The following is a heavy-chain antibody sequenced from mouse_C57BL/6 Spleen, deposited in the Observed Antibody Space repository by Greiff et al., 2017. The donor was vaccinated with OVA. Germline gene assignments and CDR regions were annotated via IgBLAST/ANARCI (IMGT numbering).Heavy chain of an antibody. J-gene: IGHJ3*01. CDR1: GYTFTEYT. V-gene: IGHV1-62-2*01. CDR2: FYPGSGSI. D-gene: IGHD2-2*01. Sequence: VNVVESGAELVKPGASVKLSCKASGYTFTEYTIHWVKQRSGQGLEWIGWFYPGSGSITYNEKFKDKATLTADKSSSTVYMELSRLTSEDSAVYFCERHEGQGYDDAWFAYWGQGTLVTVSA. CDR3: ERHEGQGYDDAWFAY.